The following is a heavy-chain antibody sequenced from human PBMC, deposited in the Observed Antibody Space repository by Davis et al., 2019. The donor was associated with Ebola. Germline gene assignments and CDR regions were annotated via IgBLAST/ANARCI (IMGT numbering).Heavy chain of an antibody. CDR1: GGSFSGYY. Sequence: SETLSLTCAVYGGSFSGYYWSWIRQPPGKGLEWIGEINHSGSTNYNPSLKSRVTISVDTSKNQFSLKLSSVTAADTAVYYCARAPPRYDFWSGYRGYGMDVWGQGTTVTVSS. CDR3: ARAPPRYDFWSGYRGYGMDV. D-gene: IGHD3-3*01. J-gene: IGHJ6*02. CDR2: INHSGST. V-gene: IGHV4-34*01.